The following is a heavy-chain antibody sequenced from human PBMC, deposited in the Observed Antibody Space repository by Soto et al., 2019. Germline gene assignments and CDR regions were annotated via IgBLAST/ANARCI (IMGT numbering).Heavy chain of an antibody. CDR2: ISGSGGST. Sequence: GGSLRLSCAASGFTFSSYAMSWVRQAPGKGLEWVSAISGSGGSTYYADSVKGRFTNSRDNSKNTLYLQMNSLRAEDTAVYYCAKSPQWLSRGGMDVWGQGTTVTVSS. V-gene: IGHV3-23*01. CDR1: GFTFSSYA. D-gene: IGHD6-19*01. J-gene: IGHJ6*02. CDR3: AKSPQWLSRGGMDV.